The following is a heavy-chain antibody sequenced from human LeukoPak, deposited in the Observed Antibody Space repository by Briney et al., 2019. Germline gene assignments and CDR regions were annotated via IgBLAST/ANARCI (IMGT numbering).Heavy chain of an antibody. CDR3: ASSLPGIAVAGTFYYYGMDV. D-gene: IGHD6-19*01. CDR1: GDSVSSKSTA. V-gene: IGHV6-1*01. CDR2: TYYRSKWYT. Sequence: SQTLSLTCAISGDSVSSKSTAWNWIRQSPSRGLEWLGRTYYRSKWYTGYAVSVKGRITINPDTSKNQFSLQLNSVTPEDTAVYYCASSLPGIAVAGTFYYYGMDVWGQGTTVTVSS. J-gene: IGHJ6*02.